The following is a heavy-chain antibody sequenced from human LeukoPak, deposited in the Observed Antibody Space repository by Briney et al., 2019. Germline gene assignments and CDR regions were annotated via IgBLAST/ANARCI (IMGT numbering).Heavy chain of an antibody. CDR1: GFTFGDYA. CDR2: IRSKAYGGTT. J-gene: IGHJ4*02. D-gene: IGHD6-19*01. Sequence: GGSLRLSCTASGFTFGDYAMSWSGRVPGKGLGGLVFIRSKAYGGTTEYAASVKGRFTISRDDSKSIAYLQMNSLKTEDTAVYYCTREPPEWLALLDYWGQGTLVTVSS. V-gene: IGHV3-49*03. CDR3: TREPPEWLALLDY.